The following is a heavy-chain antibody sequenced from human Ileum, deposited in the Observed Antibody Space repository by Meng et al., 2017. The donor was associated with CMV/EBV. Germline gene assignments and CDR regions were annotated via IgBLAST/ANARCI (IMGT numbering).Heavy chain of an antibody. CDR2: MCYNGDI. D-gene: IGHD6-13*01. CDR1: VCSRSSYC. Sequence: QLKESGPGLVKPSETLSLPCTVSVCSRSSYCWSWIRQPPGKGLEWIGYMCYNGDINYNPSLKSRVTISGDTSKNQFSLKLSSVTAADTAVYYCALRGSAAGTFQYWGQGTLVTAPQ. V-gene: IGHV4-59*01. CDR3: ALRGSAAGTFQY. J-gene: IGHJ1*01.